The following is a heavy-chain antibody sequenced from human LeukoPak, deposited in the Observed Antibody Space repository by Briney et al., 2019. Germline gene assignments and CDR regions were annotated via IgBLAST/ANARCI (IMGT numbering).Heavy chain of an antibody. J-gene: IGHJ5*02. CDR2: IYYSGST. CDR1: GGSISSGDYY. D-gene: IGHD5-12*01. Sequence: PSQTLSLTCTVSGGSISSGDYYWSWIRQPPGKGLEWIGYIYYSGSTYYNPSLKSRVTISVDTSKNQFSLKLSSVTAADTAVYYCARVPTSSLEVWFDPWGQGTLVTVSS. V-gene: IGHV4-30-4*08. CDR3: ARVPTSSLEVWFDP.